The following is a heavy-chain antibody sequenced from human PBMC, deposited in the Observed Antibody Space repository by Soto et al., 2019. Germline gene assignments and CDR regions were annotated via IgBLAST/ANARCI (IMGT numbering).Heavy chain of an antibody. CDR2: IYYSGST. CDR3: ARSLRTMVRGVISSYYYYYGMDV. V-gene: IGHV4-39*01. J-gene: IGHJ6*02. D-gene: IGHD3-10*01. CDR1: GGSISSSSYY. Sequence: SETLSLTCTVSGGSISSSSYYWGWIRQPPGKGLEWIGSIYYSGSTYYNPSLKSRVTISVDTSKNQFSLKLSSVTAADTAVYYCARSLRTMVRGVISSYYYYYGMDVWGQGTTVT.